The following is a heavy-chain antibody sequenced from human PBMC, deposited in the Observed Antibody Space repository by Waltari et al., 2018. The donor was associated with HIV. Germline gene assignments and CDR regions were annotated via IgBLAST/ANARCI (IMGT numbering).Heavy chain of an antibody. J-gene: IGHJ5*02. D-gene: IGHD3-22*01. CDR1: GGSISSSNW. Sequence: QVQLQESGPGLVKPSGTLSLTCAVPGGSISSSNWWSWVRQPPGKGLEWIGGSYRGGSTNSNPSLKSRVTSSVDKSKNQFSLRLSSVAAADTAVYYCARDPPSYYDSSGETWGQGTLVTVSS. CDR2: SYRGGST. V-gene: IGHV4-4*02. CDR3: ARDPPSYYDSSGET.